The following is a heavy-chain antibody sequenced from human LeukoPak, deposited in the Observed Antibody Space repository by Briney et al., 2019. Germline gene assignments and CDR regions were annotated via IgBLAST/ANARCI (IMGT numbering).Heavy chain of an antibody. CDR2: ISAYNGNT. CDR3: ARALELLANMDV. CDR1: GYTFTSYG. D-gene: IGHD1-7*01. J-gene: IGHJ6*03. V-gene: IGHV1-18*01. Sequence: ASVKVSCKASGYTFTSYGISWVRQAPGQGLEWMGWISAYNGNTNYAQKFQGRVTMTRDTSISTAYMELSRLRSDDTAVYYCARALELLANMDVWGKGTTVTVSS.